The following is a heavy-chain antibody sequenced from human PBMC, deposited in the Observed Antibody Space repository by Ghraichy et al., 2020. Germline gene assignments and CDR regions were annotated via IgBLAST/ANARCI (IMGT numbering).Heavy chain of an antibody. CDR3: ARGGGTYYSDSGSLNKFSS. D-gene: IGHD3-10*01. J-gene: IGHJ5*02. CDR1: GFTFSTHD. Sequence: GESLNISCAASGFTFSTHDMHWVRQAPGKGLEWVSAIVTTGDTYHASSVKGRFTVFRDNVKNSVYLQMNSLRVGDTAVYYCARGGGTYYSDSGSLNKFSSWGQGTLVAVSP. V-gene: IGHV3-13*01. CDR2: IVTTGDT.